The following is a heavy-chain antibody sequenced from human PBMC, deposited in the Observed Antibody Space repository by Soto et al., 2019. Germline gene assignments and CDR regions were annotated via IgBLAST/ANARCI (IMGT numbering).Heavy chain of an antibody. CDR2: VNSDGTGP. J-gene: IGHJ6*04. D-gene: IGHD2-2*01. CDR3: ARVIIQCSSTSCGVPKGDMDG. V-gene: IGHV3-74*03. CDR1: GFTFRNYW. Sequence: PLGSLRLSCAASGFTFRNYWMHWVRQVTGKGLLCVSRVNSDGTGPTYADSVKGRFTISKDNAKNRLYLQMHSLTVEDSDVYFCARVIIQCSSTSCGVPKGDMDGRGKGTTVSVSS.